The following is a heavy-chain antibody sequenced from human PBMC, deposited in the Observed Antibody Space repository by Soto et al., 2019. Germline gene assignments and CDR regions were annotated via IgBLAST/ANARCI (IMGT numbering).Heavy chain of an antibody. Sequence: ASVKVSCKASGGTFSSYAISWVRQAPGQGLEWMGWISPYNGKTNYAQKLQGRVTMTTDTSTSTAYMELRSLRSDDTAVYYCARVSSIVVVTARLFDYWGQGTLVTVSS. V-gene: IGHV1-18*01. D-gene: IGHD2-21*02. CDR2: ISPYNGKT. CDR1: GGTFSSYA. J-gene: IGHJ4*02. CDR3: ARVSSIVVVTARLFDY.